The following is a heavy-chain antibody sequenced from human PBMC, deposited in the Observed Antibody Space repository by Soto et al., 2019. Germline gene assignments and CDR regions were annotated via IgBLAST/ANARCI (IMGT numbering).Heavy chain of an antibody. D-gene: IGHD3-10*01. J-gene: IGHJ5*02. CDR2: IYYSGST. Sequence: PSETLSLTCTVSGGSISSGGYYWSWIRQHPGKGLEWIGYIYYSGSTHYNPSLKSRVTISVDTSKNQFSLKLSSVTAADTAVYYCASYYYGSGSQPWGQGTLVTVSS. CDR1: GGSISSGGYY. CDR3: ASYYYGSGSQP. V-gene: IGHV4-31*03.